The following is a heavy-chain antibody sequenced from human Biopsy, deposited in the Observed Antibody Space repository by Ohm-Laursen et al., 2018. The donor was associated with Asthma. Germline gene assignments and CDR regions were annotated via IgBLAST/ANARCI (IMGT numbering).Heavy chain of an antibody. V-gene: IGHV1-69*13. J-gene: IGHJ4*02. CDR2: INSAFGPT. CDR1: GGTSKTYV. D-gene: IGHD2-2*01. CDR3: ARKAGSCISRTCYSLDF. Sequence: GPPLKVSSKSLGGTSKTYVIGGGPQAPGQGLGWRGGINSAFGPTTYPQKFQDRVTITADDSTSTVHMELSSLRSEDTAVYYCARKAGSCISRTCYSLDFWGQGTLVTVSS.